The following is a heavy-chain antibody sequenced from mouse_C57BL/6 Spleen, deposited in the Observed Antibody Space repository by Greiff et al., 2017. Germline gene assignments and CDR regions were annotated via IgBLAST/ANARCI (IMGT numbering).Heavy chain of an antibody. J-gene: IGHJ1*03. CDR3: ARAYYGSSRYFDV. V-gene: IGHV5-17*01. D-gene: IGHD1-1*01. CDR2: ISSGSSTI. CDR1: GFTFSDYG. Sequence: EVKLVESGGGLVKPGGSLTLSCAASGFTFSDYGMHWVRQAPEKGLEWVAYISSGSSTIYYADTVKGRFTISRDNAKNTLFLQMTSLRSEDTAMYYCARAYYGSSRYFDVWGTGTTVTVSS.